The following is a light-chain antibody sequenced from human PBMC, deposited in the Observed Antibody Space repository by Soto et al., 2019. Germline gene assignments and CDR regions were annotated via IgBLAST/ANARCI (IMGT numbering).Light chain of an antibody. V-gene: IGKV3D-20*02. CDR1: QSISSSY. CDR2: GAS. CDR3: QQRSNCPPWT. J-gene: IGKJ1*01. Sequence: EIVLTQSPGTLSLSPGERATLSCSASQSISSSYLAWYQQRPGQAPGLLIFGASYRATGIPARFSGSGSGTDFTLTISSLEPEDFAVYYCQQRSNCPPWTFGQGTKVDIK.